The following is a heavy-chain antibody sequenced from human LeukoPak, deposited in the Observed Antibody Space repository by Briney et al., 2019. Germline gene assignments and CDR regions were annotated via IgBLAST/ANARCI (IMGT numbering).Heavy chain of an antibody. CDR2: IIPIFGTA. CDR1: GGTFSSYA. J-gene: IGHJ5*02. Sequence: SAKVSCKASGGTFSSYAISWVRQAPGQGLEWMGGIIPIFGTANYAQKFQGRVTITTDESTSTAYMELSSLRSEDTAVYYCARDGSGGIAGGNWFDPWGQGTLVTVSS. D-gene: IGHD6-13*01. CDR3: ARDGSGGIAGGNWFDP. V-gene: IGHV1-69*05.